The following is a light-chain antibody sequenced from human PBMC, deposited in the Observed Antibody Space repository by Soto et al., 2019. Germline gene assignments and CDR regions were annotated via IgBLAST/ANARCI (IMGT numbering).Light chain of an antibody. V-gene: IGKV3-20*01. J-gene: IGKJ2*01. CDR2: GAS. CDR1: QSVSSSY. Sequence: EIVLTQSPGTLSVSPGERATLSCRASQSVSSSYLAWYQQKPGQAPRLLIYGASSRAIGIPDRFSGSGSGTDFTLTISRLEPEDFAVYYCQQYGSSPYTFGQVTKLEIK. CDR3: QQYGSSPYT.